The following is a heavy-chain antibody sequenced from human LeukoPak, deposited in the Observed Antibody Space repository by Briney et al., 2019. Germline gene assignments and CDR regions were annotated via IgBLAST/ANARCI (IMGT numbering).Heavy chain of an antibody. CDR2: INSDGSST. V-gene: IGHV3-74*01. D-gene: IGHD2-21*02. J-gene: IGHJ5*02. CDR3: VRDLRQCIGGACYA. Sequence: GGSLRLSCAASGFTSSSHWMYWVRQAPGKGLVWVSRINSDGSSTNYADSVKGRFTISRDNAKNTLYLQMNSLRAEDTAVFYCVRDLRQCIGGACYAWGQGTLVTVSS. CDR1: GFTSSSHW.